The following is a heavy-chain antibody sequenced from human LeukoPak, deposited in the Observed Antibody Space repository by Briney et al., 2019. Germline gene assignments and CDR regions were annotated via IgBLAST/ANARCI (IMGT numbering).Heavy chain of an antibody. CDR3: ARGGGALEYDGIVIDAFEI. J-gene: IGHJ3*02. CDR2: INPSGGSA. V-gene: IGHV1-46*01. D-gene: IGHD3-22*01. CDR1: GYTFTSYY. Sequence: GASVKVSCKASGYTFTSYYMHWVRQAPGQGLEWMGIINPSGGSASYAQKFQGRVTMTRDTSTSKVYMELSSLRSEDTAVYYCARGGGALEYDGIVIDAFEIWGKGTRVTVSS.